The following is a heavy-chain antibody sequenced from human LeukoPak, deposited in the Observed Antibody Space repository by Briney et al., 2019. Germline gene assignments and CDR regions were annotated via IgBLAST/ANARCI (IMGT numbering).Heavy chain of an antibody. J-gene: IGHJ4*02. D-gene: IGHD6-19*01. Sequence: ASVKVSCKASGYTFTSYGISWVRQAPGQGLEWMGWISAYNGNTNYAQKLQGRVTMTTDTSTSTAYMELRSLRSDDTAVYYCARDPRARIAVAGPGGYWGRGTLVTVSS. CDR1: GYTFTSYG. CDR3: ARDPRARIAVAGPGGY. V-gene: IGHV1-18*01. CDR2: ISAYNGNT.